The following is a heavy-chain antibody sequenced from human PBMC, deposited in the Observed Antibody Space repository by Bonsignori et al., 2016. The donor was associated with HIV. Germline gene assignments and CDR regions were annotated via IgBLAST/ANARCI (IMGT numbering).Heavy chain of an antibody. V-gene: IGHV3-7*03. Sequence: WIRQPPGKGLEWVANIKEDGSEKDYVDSVKGRFTISRDNAKNSLYLQMNSLRAEDTAVYYCARDKRLLWFGEFLHYFDYWGQGTLVTVSS. J-gene: IGHJ4*01. CDR2: IKEDGSEK. CDR3: ARDKRLLWFGEFLHYFDY. D-gene: IGHD3-10*01.